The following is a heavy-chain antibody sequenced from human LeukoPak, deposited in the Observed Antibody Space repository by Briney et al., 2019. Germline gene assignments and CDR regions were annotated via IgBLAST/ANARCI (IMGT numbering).Heavy chain of an antibody. CDR3: ARDGLYDTPPV. Sequence: AASVKVSCTASGDTFSGYAISWVRQAPGQGLEWVGGITPIFGTANYAQKFQGRVTITADKSTSTAYMELSSLRSENTAVYYCARDGLYDTPPVWGKGTTVTVSS. CDR2: ITPIFGTA. CDR1: GDTFSGYA. D-gene: IGHD3-9*01. J-gene: IGHJ6*04. V-gene: IGHV1-69*06.